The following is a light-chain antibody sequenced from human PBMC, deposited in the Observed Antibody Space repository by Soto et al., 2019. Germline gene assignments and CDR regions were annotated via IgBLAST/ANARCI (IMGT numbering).Light chain of an antibody. Sequence: EIVLTQSPGTLSLSPGERATLSCRASQSVSNNYLAWYQQKPGQAPRLLIYGASTRATGIPARFSGSQSGTEFTLTISSLLSEDFAVYSCQQYNNWPLTFGGGTKVDI. CDR3: QQYNNWPLT. CDR1: QSVSNN. CDR2: GAS. J-gene: IGKJ4*01. V-gene: IGKV3D-15*01.